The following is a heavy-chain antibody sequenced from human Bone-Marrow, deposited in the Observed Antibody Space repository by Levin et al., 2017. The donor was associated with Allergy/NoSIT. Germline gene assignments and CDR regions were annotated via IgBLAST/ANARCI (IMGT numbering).Heavy chain of an antibody. Sequence: PGESLKISCKASGGTFNTYTISWVRQAPGQGLEWMGVIIPMSDTANYAQKFQGRATITADVSTRTAYMQLRSLRSEDAAIYYCARGYDYDSGDYYDGYGLDVWGQGTTVTVSS. CDR3: ARGYDYDSGDYYDGYGLDV. CDR2: IIPMSDTA. J-gene: IGHJ6*02. V-gene: IGHV1-69*01. D-gene: IGHD3-22*01. CDR1: GGTFNTYT.